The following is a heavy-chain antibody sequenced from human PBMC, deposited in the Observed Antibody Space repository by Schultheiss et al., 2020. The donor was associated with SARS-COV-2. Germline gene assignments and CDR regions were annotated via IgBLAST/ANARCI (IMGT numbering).Heavy chain of an antibody. CDR2: VYHSGSS. CDR1: GGSISRYY. V-gene: IGHV4-59*08. Sequence: SQTLSLTCSVSGGSISRYYWSWIRQPPGKGLEWIAYVYHSGSSNYSPSLRSRVTISLDTSKDQFSLNLTSVTAADTAVYYCARHPHYYDSSGVVGWFDPWGQGTLVTVSS. D-gene: IGHD3-22*01. CDR3: ARHPHYYDSSGVVGWFDP. J-gene: IGHJ5*02.